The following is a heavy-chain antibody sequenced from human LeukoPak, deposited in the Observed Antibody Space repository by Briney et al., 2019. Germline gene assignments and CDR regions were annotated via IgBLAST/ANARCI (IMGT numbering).Heavy chain of an antibody. CDR2: INHSGST. J-gene: IGHJ4*02. Sequence: KTSETLSLTCAVYGGSFNGYYWSWIRQPPGKGLEGIGEINHSGSTNYNPSLKSRVTISVDTSKNQFSLKLSSVTAAATAVYYCARGVYYGSGNYYNVWNYWGQGTLVTVSS. CDR3: ARGVYYGSGNYYNVWNY. CDR1: GGSFNGYY. D-gene: IGHD3-10*01. V-gene: IGHV4-34*01.